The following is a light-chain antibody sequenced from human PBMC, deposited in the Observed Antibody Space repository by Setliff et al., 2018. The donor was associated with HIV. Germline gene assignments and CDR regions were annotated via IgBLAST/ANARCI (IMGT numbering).Light chain of an antibody. CDR3: QQYYSTPYT. V-gene: IGKV4-1*01. J-gene: IGKJ2*01. Sequence: DIVMTQSPDSLAVSLGERATINCKSSQTILYSSNNKNYLAWYQQKPGQPPKLLINWASTRESGVPDRFSGSGSGTDFTLTISSLQAEDVAIYYCQQYYSTPYTVGQGTKVDIK. CDR2: WAS. CDR1: QTILYSSNNKNY.